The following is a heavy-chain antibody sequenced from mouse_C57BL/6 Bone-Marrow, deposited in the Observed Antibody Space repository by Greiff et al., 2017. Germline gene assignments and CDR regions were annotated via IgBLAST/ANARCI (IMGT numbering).Heavy chain of an antibody. Sequence: EVQLQQSGPELVKPGASVKISCKASGYTFTDYYMNWVKQSHGKSLEWIGDLNPNNGGTSYNQKFKGKATLTVDKSSSTAYMELRSLTSEDSAVYYCARDYGSSYDYAMDYWGQGTSVTVSS. V-gene: IGHV1-26*01. CDR3: ARDYGSSYDYAMDY. J-gene: IGHJ4*01. CDR2: LNPNNGGT. CDR1: GYTFTDYY. D-gene: IGHD1-1*01.